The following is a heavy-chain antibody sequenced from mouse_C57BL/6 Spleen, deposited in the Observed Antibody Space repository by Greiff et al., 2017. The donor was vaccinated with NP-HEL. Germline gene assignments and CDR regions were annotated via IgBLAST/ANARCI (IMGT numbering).Heavy chain of an antibody. CDR1: GYAFSSYW. Sequence: VKLVESGAELVKPGASVKISCKASGYAFSSYWMNWVKQRPGKGLEWIGQIYPGDGDTNYNGKFKGKATLTADPSSSTASMQLSRLTAEDSAVYISARAYYGSSYNWYFDVWGTGTTVTVSS. V-gene: IGHV1-80*01. J-gene: IGHJ1*03. CDR3: ARAYYGSSYNWYFDV. D-gene: IGHD1-1*01. CDR2: IYPGDGDT.